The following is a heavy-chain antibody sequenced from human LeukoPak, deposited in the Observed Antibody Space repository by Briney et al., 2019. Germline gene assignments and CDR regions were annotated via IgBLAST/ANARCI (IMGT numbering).Heavy chain of an antibody. CDR3: ARVGYSYGKYYYYGMDV. Sequence: SETLSLTCTVSGGSISSGDYYWSWIRQPPGKGLEWIGYSYYSGSPYYNPYLKSRLTISLDTSNNQFSLKLSYVTAADTAVYYCARVGYSYGKYYYYGMDVWGQGTTVTVSS. CDR1: GGSISSGDYY. V-gene: IGHV4-30-4*01. J-gene: IGHJ6*01. CDR2: SYYSGSP. D-gene: IGHD5-18*01.